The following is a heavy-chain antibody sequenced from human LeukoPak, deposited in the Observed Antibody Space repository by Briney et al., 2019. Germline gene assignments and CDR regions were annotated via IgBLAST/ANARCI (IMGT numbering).Heavy chain of an antibody. CDR2: ISSNGGST. J-gene: IGHJ4*02. D-gene: IGHD6-19*01. Sequence: PGGSLRLSCAASGFTFSSYARHWGRQAPGKGLEYVSAISSNGGSTYYANSVKGRFTISRDNSKNTLYLQMGSLRAEDMAVYYCARGSLAGSFDYWGQGTLVTVSS. CDR3: ARGSLAGSFDY. CDR1: GFTFSSYA. V-gene: IGHV3-64*01.